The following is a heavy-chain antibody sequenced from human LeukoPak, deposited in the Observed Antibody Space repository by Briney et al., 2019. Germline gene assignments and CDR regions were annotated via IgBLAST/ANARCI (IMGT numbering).Heavy chain of an antibody. CDR3: ARRRYDWGGDFAN. J-gene: IGHJ4*02. CDR2: IGGGGTL. Sequence: PGGSLRLSCAASGFTVSSYAMGWVRQAPGKGLEWVSAIGGGGTLYYADSVKGRFSISRDISKNTLLLQMNSLRAEDTAVDYCARRRYDWGGDFANWGQGTLVTVSS. CDR1: GFTVSSYA. D-gene: IGHD3-16*01. V-gene: IGHV3-23*01.